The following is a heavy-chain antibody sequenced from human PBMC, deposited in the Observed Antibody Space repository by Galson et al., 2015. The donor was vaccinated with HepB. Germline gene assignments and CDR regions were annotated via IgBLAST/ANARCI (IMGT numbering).Heavy chain of an antibody. Sequence: SLRLSCAASGSTIANFGMSWVRQAPGKGLEWVSGINGAGGSRYYGDSVRGRFTISRDNSQGTLYLQMSSLRLDDTAVYYCAKAAFDDYIHPYWYFDLWGRGTLVTVSS. CDR2: INGAGGSR. CDR1: GSTIANFG. D-gene: IGHD4-11*01. CDR3: AKAAFDDYIHPYWYFDL. V-gene: IGHV3-23*01. J-gene: IGHJ2*01.